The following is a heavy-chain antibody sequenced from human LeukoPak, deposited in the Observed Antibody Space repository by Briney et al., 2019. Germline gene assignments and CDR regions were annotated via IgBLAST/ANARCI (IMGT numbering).Heavy chain of an antibody. V-gene: IGHV4-59*12. CDR3: ARDRSVGVLPAPPFDF. Sequence: PSETLSLTCTVSGGSISSYYWSWIRQPPGKGLEWIGYIYYSGNIDYNPSLKSRVTISLDTSKNQFSLTLTSVTAADTAVYYCARDRSVGVLPAPPFDFWGQGTLVTVSS. J-gene: IGHJ4*02. CDR2: IYYSGNI. D-gene: IGHD6-6*01. CDR1: GGSISSYY.